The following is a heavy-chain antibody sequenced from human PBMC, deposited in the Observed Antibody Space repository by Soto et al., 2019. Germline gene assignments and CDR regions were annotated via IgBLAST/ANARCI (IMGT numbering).Heavy chain of an antibody. D-gene: IGHD3-22*01. J-gene: IGHJ4*02. CDR2: IIPMFGTA. CDR1: GDTFSSYA. Sequence: QVQLVQSGAEVKKPGSSVKVSCKASGDTFSSYAINWVRQAPGQGLEWMGGIIPMFGTAYYAQKFKGRVTITAGERTSTVYMELSSLRSEDTDVYYCARVGPAHYYDSSGYYSPLDYWGQGTLVTVSS. CDR3: ARVGPAHYYDSSGYYSPLDY. V-gene: IGHV1-69*01.